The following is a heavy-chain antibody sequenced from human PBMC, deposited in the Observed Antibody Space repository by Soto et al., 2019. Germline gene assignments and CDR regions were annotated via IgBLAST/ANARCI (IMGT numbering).Heavy chain of an antibody. V-gene: IGHV1-69*12. CDR2: IVPIFGTA. Sequence: QVQLVQSGAEVKKPGSSVKVSCKASGGTFSSYAISWVRQAPGQGLEWMGGIVPIFGTANYAQKFQGRVTITEDEYTSTACVERSSLRSEDTAVYSCASGSCSSDYYCHGSFAYWGRGTLVTVAA. D-gene: IGHD3-22*01. CDR3: ASGSCSSDYYCHGSFAY. CDR1: GGTFSSYA. J-gene: IGHJ4*01.